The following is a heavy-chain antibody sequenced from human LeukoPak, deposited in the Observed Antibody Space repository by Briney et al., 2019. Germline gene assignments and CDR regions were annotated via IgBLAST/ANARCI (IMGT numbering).Heavy chain of an antibody. CDR3: AGLKAAADPFDY. J-gene: IGHJ4*02. CDR2: IYYSGST. V-gene: IGHV4-59*01. D-gene: IGHD6-13*01. CDR1: GGSISSYY. Sequence: PSETLSVTCTVSGGSISSYYWSWIRQPPGKGLEWIGYIYYSGSTNYNPSLKSRVTISVDTSKNQFSLKLSSVTAADTAVYYCAGLKAAADPFDYWGQGTLVTVSS.